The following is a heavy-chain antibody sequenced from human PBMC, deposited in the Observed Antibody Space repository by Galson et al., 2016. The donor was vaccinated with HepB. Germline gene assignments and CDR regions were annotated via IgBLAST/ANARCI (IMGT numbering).Heavy chain of an antibody. D-gene: IGHD3-10*01. Sequence: QSGAEVKKPGESLRISCKGSGYTFTNYWITWVRQMPGKGLEWKGRIDPSDSYTNYSPSFQGHFTISADKSITTAYLQWSSLKASDTAMYYCARGSGFGEFKPGDFWGQGTLVTVSS. CDR1: GYTFTNYW. J-gene: IGHJ4*02. V-gene: IGHV5-10-1*01. CDR2: IDPSDSYT. CDR3: ARGSGFGEFKPGDF.